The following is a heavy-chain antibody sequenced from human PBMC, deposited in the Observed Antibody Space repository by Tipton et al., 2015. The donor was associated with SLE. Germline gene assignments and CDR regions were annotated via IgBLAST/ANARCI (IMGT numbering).Heavy chain of an antibody. D-gene: IGHD3-9*01. J-gene: IGHJ6*03. Sequence: LRLSCEASGFTFGSHAMNWVRQAPGKGLEWVSTIGGSGDRTNYADSMTGRFTMSRDYSKNTLYLQMNSLRAEDTAVYYCARAPPRYFDPYFMDVWGKGTTVTVSS. CDR1: GFTFGSHA. CDR2: IGGSGDRT. V-gene: IGHV3-23*01. CDR3: ARAPPRYFDPYFMDV.